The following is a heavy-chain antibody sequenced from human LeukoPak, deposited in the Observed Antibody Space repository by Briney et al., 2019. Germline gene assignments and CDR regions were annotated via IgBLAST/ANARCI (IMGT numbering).Heavy chain of an antibody. CDR1: GFTFRDYY. J-gene: IGHJ5*02. Sequence: GGSLRLSCAASGFTFRDYYMSWIRQAPGKGLEWVSYITSSGSTIYYADSVKGRFTISRDNAENSLYLQMNSLRAEDTAVYYCARDLGSGWTRNWFDPWGQGTLVTVSS. D-gene: IGHD6-19*01. V-gene: IGHV3-11*01. CDR2: ITSSGSTI. CDR3: ARDLGSGWTRNWFDP.